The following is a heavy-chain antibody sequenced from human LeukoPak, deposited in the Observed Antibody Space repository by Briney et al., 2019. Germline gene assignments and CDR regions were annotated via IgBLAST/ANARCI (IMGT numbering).Heavy chain of an antibody. Sequence: GGSLRLSCAASGFTVSSNYMSWVPQAPGKGLEWVSVIYSGGSTYYADSVKGRFTISRDNSKNTLYLQMNSLRAEDTAVYYCARHGSGSYSDYYYGMDVWGQGTTVTVSS. CDR3: ARHGSGSYSDYYYGMDV. CDR1: GFTVSSNY. CDR2: IYSGGST. V-gene: IGHV3-53*01. D-gene: IGHD3-10*01. J-gene: IGHJ6*02.